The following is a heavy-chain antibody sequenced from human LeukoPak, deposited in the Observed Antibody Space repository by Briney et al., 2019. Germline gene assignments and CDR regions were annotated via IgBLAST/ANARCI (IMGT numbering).Heavy chain of an antibody. J-gene: IGHJ5*02. Sequence: GESLKISCRASGYSFATYWIGWVRQMPGKGLEWMGMIYPGDLVVSEIRYSPSFQGQVIISADKAISTVYLQWTSLKAADTAMYYCARIEGRLDPWGQGTLVTVSS. CDR3: ARIEGRLDP. D-gene: IGHD6-25*01. CDR2: IYPGDLVVSEI. V-gene: IGHV5-51*01. CDR1: GYSFATYW.